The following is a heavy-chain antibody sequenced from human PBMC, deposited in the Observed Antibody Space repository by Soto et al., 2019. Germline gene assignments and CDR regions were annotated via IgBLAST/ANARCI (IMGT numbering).Heavy chain of an antibody. CDR2: INQHGGLT. CDR1: RFTLSNYW. J-gene: IGHJ1*01. CDR3: VRELGLAY. D-gene: IGHD7-27*01. Sequence: GGSLRLWCGTSRFTLSNYWMTWVRHAPRTRLEXVANINQHGGLTHYVVSVKGEFTIARDNGQNSLSPQINSLRVEDTAVYYCVRELGLAYWGQGALVTVSS. V-gene: IGHV3-7*03.